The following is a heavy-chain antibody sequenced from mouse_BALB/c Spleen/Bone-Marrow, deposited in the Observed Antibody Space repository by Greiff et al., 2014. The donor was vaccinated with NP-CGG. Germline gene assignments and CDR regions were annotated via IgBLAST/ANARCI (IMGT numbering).Heavy chain of an antibody. CDR1: GFTFTDYY. CDR3: AREYGYFDV. V-gene: IGHV7-3*02. J-gene: IGHJ1*01. CDR2: IRNKASGYTT. Sequence: EVQLVESGGGLVQPGGSLRLSCATSGFTFTDYYMSWVRRPPGKALEWLGFIRNKASGYTTDYSASVKGRFTISRDNSQSILYLQMNTLRAEDSATYYCAREYGYFDVWGAGTTVTVSS. D-gene: IGHD1-1*02.